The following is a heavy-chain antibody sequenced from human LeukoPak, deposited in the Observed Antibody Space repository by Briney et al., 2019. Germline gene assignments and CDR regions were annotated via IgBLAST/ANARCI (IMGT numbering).Heavy chain of an antibody. V-gene: IGHV4-59*08. D-gene: IGHD6-13*01. J-gene: IGHJ4*02. CDR1: GGTFSGYY. CDR3: VRHTDSEPLSSLNY. Sequence: SETLSLTCAVSGGTFSGYYWSWIRQTPGKGLEWIGDIYYSGSTNYNPPLKSRVTISLDTSKDQFSLKLSSVTAADTAVYSCVRHTDSEPLSSLNYWGQGTLVTVSS. CDR2: IYYSGST.